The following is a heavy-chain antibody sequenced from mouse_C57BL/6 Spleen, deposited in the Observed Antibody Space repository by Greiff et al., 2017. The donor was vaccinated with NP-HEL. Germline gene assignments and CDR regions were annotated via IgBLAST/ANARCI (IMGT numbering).Heavy chain of an antibody. CDR3: ARHGSSPFDY. CDR2: IDPSDSET. D-gene: IGHD1-1*01. CDR1: GYTFTSYW. Sequence: QVQLQQSGAELVRPGSSVKLSCKASGYTFTSYWMHWVKQRPIQGLEWIGNIDPSDSETHYNQKFKDKATLTVDKSSSTAYMQLSSLTSEDSAVYYCARHGSSPFDYWGQGTTLTVSS. J-gene: IGHJ2*01. V-gene: IGHV1-52*01.